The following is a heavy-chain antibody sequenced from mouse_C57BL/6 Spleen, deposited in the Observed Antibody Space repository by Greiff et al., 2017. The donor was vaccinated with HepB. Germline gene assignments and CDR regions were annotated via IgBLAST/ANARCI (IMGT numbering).Heavy chain of an antibody. CDR2: IRLKSDNYAT. V-gene: IGHV6-3*01. CDR1: GFTFSNYW. J-gene: IGHJ2*01. CDR3: TAYGNYCYY. Sequence: EVKLMESGGGLVQPGGSMKLSCVASGFTFSNYWMNWVRQSPEKGLEWVAQIRLKSDNYATHYAESVKGRFTISRDDSKSSVYLQMNNLRAEDTGIYYCTAYGNYCYYWGQGTTLTVSS. D-gene: IGHD2-1*01.